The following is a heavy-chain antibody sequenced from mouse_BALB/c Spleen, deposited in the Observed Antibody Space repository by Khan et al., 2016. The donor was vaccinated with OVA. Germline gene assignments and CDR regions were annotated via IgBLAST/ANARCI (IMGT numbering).Heavy chain of an antibody. Sequence: EVELVESGGGLVRPGGSLKLSCAASGFSFSSYSMSWVRQTPEKRLEWVATISSGGSYTYYPDSVKGRFTISRDNAKNTQHLQVNSLRSEDTAMYYCTGRRGYDGSSPYFDYGGQGTTLTVSS. CDR3: TGRRGYDGSSPYFDY. CDR1: GFSFSSYS. J-gene: IGHJ2*01. V-gene: IGHV5-6-4*01. D-gene: IGHD1-1*01. CDR2: ISSGGSYT.